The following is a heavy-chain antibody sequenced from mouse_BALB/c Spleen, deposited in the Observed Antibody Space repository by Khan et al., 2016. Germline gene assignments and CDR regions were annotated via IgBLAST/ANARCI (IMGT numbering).Heavy chain of an antibody. CDR2: ISYSGST. Sequence: EVQLQESGPGLVKPSQSLSLTCTVTGYSITSGYGWNWIRQLPGNKLEWMGYISYSGSTNYNPSLQSRISITPDTSKNQFFLQLNSVTTEDTATYYCARTARIKYWGQETTLTGSS. CDR1: GYSITSGYG. J-gene: IGHJ2*01. CDR3: ARTARIKY. D-gene: IGHD1-2*01. V-gene: IGHV3-2*02.